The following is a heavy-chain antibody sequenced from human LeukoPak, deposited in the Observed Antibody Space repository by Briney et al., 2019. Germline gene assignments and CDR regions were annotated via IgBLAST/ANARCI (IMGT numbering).Heavy chain of an antibody. V-gene: IGHV4-34*01. CDR3: ARGRDRSKTGDH. CDR2: IHPSGIF. J-gene: IGHJ4*02. CDR1: GGSFYDYY. Sequence: SETLSLTCAVYGGSFYDYYCSWIRQPPGKGLEWIGEIHPSGIFYHNPSLMSRVTISIDTSKSQFSLRLTSVTAADTAFYYCARGRDRSKTGDHWGQGSLVTVSS. D-gene: IGHD5-24*01.